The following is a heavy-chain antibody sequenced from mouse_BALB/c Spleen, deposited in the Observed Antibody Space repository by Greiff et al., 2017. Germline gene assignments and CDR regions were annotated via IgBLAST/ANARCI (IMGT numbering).Heavy chain of an antibody. Sequence: EVNLVESGGGLVQPGGSLKLSCAASGFTFSSYGMSWVRQTPDKRLELVATINSNGGSTYYPDSVKGRFTISRDNAKNTLYLQMSSLKSEDTAMYYCARDYGNYVYFDYWGQGTTLTVSS. J-gene: IGHJ2*01. V-gene: IGHV5-6-3*01. CDR1: GFTFSSYG. CDR2: INSNGGST. CDR3: ARDYGNYVYFDY. D-gene: IGHD2-1*01.